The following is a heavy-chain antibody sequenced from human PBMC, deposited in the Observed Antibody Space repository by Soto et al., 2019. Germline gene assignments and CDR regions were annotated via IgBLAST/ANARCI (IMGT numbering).Heavy chain of an antibody. Sequence: GESLEISCKGAGYSFTSYWIGWVRQMPGKGLEWMGIIYPGDSDTRYSPSFQGQVTISADKSISTAYLQWSSLKASDTAMYYCAGSRYTPFFALDIWGRGSMAT. CDR3: AGSRYTPFFALDI. V-gene: IGHV5-51*01. CDR2: IYPGDSDT. J-gene: IGHJ3*02. CDR1: GYSFTSYW. D-gene: IGHD1-20*01.